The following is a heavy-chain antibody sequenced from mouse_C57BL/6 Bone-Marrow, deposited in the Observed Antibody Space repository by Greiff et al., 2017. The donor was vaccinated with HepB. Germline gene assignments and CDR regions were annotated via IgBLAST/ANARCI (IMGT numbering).Heavy chain of an antibody. Sequence: QVQLQQPGAELVKPGASVKMSCKASGYTFTSYWITWVKQRPGQGLEWIGDIYPGSGSTNYNEKFKSKATLTVDTSSSTAYMQLSSLTSEDSAVYDCARYGASITTVVAPFDYWGQGPTLTVSS. J-gene: IGHJ2*01. D-gene: IGHD1-1*01. CDR3: ARYGASITTVVAPFDY. V-gene: IGHV1-55*01. CDR1: GYTFTSYW. CDR2: IYPGSGST.